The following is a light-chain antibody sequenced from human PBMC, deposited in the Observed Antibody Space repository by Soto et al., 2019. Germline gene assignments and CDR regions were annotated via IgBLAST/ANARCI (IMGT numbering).Light chain of an antibody. CDR2: DDD. CDR3: ATWDDSLNGPV. J-gene: IGLJ3*02. V-gene: IGLV1-44*01. Sequence: QSVLTQPSSASGTPGQRVTISCSGTNSNIGSNPINWYQQLPGTAPTLLIYDDDQRPSGVPVRFSGSKSGTSVSLAISGLQSADEADYYCATWDDSLNGPVFGGGTKLTVL. CDR1: NSNIGSNP.